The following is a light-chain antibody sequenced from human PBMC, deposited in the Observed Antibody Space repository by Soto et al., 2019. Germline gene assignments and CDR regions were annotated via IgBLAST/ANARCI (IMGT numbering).Light chain of an antibody. CDR3: LQDYNYPLT. Sequence: AIQMTQSPSSLSASVGDRVTITCRASQGIRNDLGWYQQRPGKAPKLLIYAASSLQSGVPSRFSGSGSGTDFTLTITSLQPEDFATYYCLQDYNYPLTFGQGTKVEIK. CDR2: AAS. J-gene: IGKJ1*01. CDR1: QGIRND. V-gene: IGKV1-6*01.